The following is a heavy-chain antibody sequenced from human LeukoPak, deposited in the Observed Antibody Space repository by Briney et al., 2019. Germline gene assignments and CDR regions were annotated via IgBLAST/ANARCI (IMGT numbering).Heavy chain of an antibody. CDR2: IYYSGST. D-gene: IGHD3-16*01. CDR3: ANRWRASSYYFDY. V-gene: IGHV4-59*08. CDR1: GGSISSYY. J-gene: IGHJ4*02. Sequence: PSETLSLTCTVSGGSISSYYWSWIRQPPGKGLEWIGYIYYSGSTYYNPSLKSRVTISVDASKNQFSLKLSSVTAADTAVYYCANRWRASSYYFDYWGQGTLVTVSS.